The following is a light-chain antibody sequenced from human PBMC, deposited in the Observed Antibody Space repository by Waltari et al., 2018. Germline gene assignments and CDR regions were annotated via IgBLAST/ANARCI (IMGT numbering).Light chain of an antibody. CDR3: SAWDDSINGWV. V-gene: IGLV1-44*01. CDR1: YSNTGNYS. J-gene: IGLJ3*02. CDR2: GND. Sequence: SVLTQPPSASGTPGPRVTLSCSGPYSNTGNYSFNWYPQVSGTAPKLFMFGNDRRPSGVPGRFSGSKSGTSASLAIGGLHSDDEADYYCSAWDDSINGWVFGGGTKLTVL.